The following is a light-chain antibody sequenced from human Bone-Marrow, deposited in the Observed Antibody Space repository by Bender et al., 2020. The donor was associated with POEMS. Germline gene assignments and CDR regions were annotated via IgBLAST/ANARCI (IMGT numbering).Light chain of an antibody. CDR1: NVGSKT. CDR2: DDS. Sequence: SYVLTQPPSVSVAPGQTATITCAGDNVGSKTVHWYRQRPGQAPVLVVYDDSDRPSGIPDRFSGSKSGTSASLAITGLQAEDEGDYYCSSYTSSSTNVFGTGTKVTVL. CDR3: SSYTSSSTNV. J-gene: IGLJ1*01. V-gene: IGLV3-21*02.